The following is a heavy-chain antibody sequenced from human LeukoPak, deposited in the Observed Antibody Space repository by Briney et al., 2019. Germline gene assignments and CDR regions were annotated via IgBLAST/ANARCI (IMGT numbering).Heavy chain of an antibody. D-gene: IGHD3-22*01. CDR3: ARWSSGYYLNAFDV. CDR1: GYSISSGYY. Sequence: SETLSLTCTVSGYSISSGYYWGWIRQPPGKGLEWIGSIYHSGSSYYNPSLKSRVTISPDTSKNQFSLNLNPVTAADTAVYYCARWSSGYYLNAFDVWGQGTMVTVSS. CDR2: IYHSGSS. V-gene: IGHV4-38-2*02. J-gene: IGHJ3*01.